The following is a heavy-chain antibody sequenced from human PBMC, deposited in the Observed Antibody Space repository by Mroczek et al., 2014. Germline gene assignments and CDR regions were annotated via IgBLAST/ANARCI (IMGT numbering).Heavy chain of an antibody. Sequence: QVQLQQWGPDGLVKPSQTLSLTCTVSGGSISSGSYYWSWIRQPAGKGLEWIGRIYTSGSTNYNPSLKSRVTTSVDTSKNQFSLKLSSVTAADTAVYYCARSRIAAAGEFDYWGQGTLVTVSS. J-gene: IGHJ4*02. D-gene: IGHD6-13*01. CDR2: IYTSGST. CDR3: ARSRIAAAGEFDY. V-gene: IGHV4-61*02. CDR1: GGSISSGSYY.